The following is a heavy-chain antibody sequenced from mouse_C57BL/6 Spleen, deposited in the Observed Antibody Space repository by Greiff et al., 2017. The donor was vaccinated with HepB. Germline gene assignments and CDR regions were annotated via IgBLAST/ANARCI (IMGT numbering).Heavy chain of an antibody. D-gene: IGHD1-1*01. CDR3: ARGHYGSLDY. Sequence: QVQLKQPGAELVRPGTSVKLSCKASGYTFTSYWMHWVKQRPGQGLEWIGVIDPSDSYTNYNQKFKGKATLTVDTSSSTAYMQLSSLTSEDSAVYYCARGHYGSLDYWGQGTTLTVSS. J-gene: IGHJ2*01. V-gene: IGHV1-59*01. CDR2: IDPSDSYT. CDR1: GYTFTSYW.